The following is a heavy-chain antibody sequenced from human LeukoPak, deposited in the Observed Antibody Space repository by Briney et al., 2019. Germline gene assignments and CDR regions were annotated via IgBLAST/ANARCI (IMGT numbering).Heavy chain of an antibody. CDR3: ARDGGWLQLLPALLN. V-gene: IGHV1-18*01. CDR1: GYTFTSYG. Sequence: ASVKVSCKASGYTFTSYGISWVRQAPGQGLEWMGWISAYSGDTNYAQKFQGRATMTTDTSTSTAYMELRSLSSDDTAVYYCARDGGWLQLLPALLNWGQGTLVTVSS. D-gene: IGHD5-24*01. CDR2: ISAYSGDT. J-gene: IGHJ4*02.